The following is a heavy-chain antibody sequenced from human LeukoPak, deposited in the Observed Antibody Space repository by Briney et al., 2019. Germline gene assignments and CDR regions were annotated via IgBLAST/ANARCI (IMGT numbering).Heavy chain of an antibody. CDR2: INTNTGNP. CDR3: ARAPYYYDSSGYWTY. V-gene: IGHV7-4-1*02. Sequence: ASVKVSCKTSGYSFSTYGISWVRQAPGQGLEWMGWINTNTGNPTYAQGFTGRFVFSLDTSVSTAYLQISSLKAEDTAVYYCARAPYYYDSSGYWTYWGQGTLVTVSS. D-gene: IGHD3-22*01. J-gene: IGHJ4*02. CDR1: GYSFSTYG.